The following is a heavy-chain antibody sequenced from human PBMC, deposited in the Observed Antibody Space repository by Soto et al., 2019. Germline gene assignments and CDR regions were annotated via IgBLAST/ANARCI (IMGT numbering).Heavy chain of an antibody. CDR2: INHSGST. Sequence: SETLSLTCAVYGGSFSGYYWSWIRQPPGKGLEWIGEINHSGSTNYNPSLKSRVTISVDTSKNQFSLKLSSVTAADTAVYYCAGAGFWSGYYVRDFDYWGQGTLVTVSS. CDR1: GGSFSGYY. V-gene: IGHV4-34*01. D-gene: IGHD3-3*01. CDR3: AGAGFWSGYYVRDFDY. J-gene: IGHJ4*02.